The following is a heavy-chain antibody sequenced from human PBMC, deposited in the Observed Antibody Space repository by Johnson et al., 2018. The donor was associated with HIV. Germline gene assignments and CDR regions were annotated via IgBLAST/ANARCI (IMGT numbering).Heavy chain of an antibody. CDR3: AKGGRGDAFDI. V-gene: IGHV3-7*01. CDR1: GFTFSAYW. CDR2: IKQDGREK. Sequence: VQLVESGGGLVQPGGSLRLSCAASGFTFSAYWMTWVRQAPGKGLEWVAKIKQDGREKYYVDSVKGRFTISRDNAKNTLYLQMNSLRAEDTAVYYCAKGGRGDAFDIWGQGTMVTVSS. J-gene: IGHJ3*02. D-gene: IGHD2-15*01.